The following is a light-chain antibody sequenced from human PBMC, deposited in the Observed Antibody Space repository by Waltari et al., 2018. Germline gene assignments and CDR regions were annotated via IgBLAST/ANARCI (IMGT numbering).Light chain of an antibody. CDR1: SSDVGGYNY. CDR3: SSYTSSSTLEV. CDR2: EVS. J-gene: IGLJ1*01. Sequence: QSALTQPASVSGSPGQSITISCTGTSSDVGGYNYVSWYQQHPGKAPKLMIYEVSKRPSGVSNRFSGSKSGNTASLTISGLQAEDEADYYCSSYTSSSTLEVFGTGTKVTVL. V-gene: IGLV2-14*01.